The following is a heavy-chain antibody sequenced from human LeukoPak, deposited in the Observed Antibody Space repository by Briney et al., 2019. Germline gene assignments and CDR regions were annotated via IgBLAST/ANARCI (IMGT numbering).Heavy chain of an antibody. D-gene: IGHD6-13*01. V-gene: IGHV3-30*18. Sequence: PGGSLRLSCAASGGTFNNHGMDWVRQAPGKGLEWVAVISYDGRDKYYADSVKGRFTISRDNSKNTLYLQMNSLRPDDTAVYYCAKAVAAAVSSAMDAWGHGTTVIVSS. CDR2: ISYDGRDK. CDR1: GGTFNNHG. CDR3: AKAVAAAVSSAMDA. J-gene: IGHJ6*02.